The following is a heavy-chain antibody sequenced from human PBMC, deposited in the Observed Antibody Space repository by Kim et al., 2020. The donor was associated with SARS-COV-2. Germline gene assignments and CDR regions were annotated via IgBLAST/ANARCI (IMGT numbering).Heavy chain of an antibody. J-gene: IGHJ5*02. CDR3: ARHKQPRGGWPVTNWFDP. CDR1: GGSISSSSYY. D-gene: IGHD3-16*01. V-gene: IGHV4-39*01. Sequence: SETLSLTCTVSGGSISSSSYYWGWIRQPPGKGLEWIGSIYYSGSTYYNPSLKSRVTISVDTSKNQFSLKLSSVTAADTAVYYCARHKQPRGGWPVTNWFDPWGQGTLVTVSS. CDR2: IYYSGST.